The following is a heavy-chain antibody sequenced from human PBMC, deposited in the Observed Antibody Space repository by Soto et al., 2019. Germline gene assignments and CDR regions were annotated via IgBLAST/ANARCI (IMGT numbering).Heavy chain of an antibody. CDR1: GGTFSSYA. CDR3: ARHVPAAGYYNGMDV. J-gene: IGHJ6*02. CDR2: IIPIFGPA. Sequence: QVQLVQSGAEVKKPGSSVKVSCKASGGTFSSYAISWVRQAPGQGLEWMGGIIPIFGPANYPQKFQGRATITADESTSTAYMELSSLRSEDTAVYYCARHVPAAGYYNGMDVWGQGTTVTVSS. V-gene: IGHV1-69*12. D-gene: IGHD2-2*01.